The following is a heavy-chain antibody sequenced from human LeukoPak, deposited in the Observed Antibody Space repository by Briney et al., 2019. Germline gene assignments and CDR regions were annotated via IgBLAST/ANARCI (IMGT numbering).Heavy chain of an antibody. J-gene: IGHJ6*02. CDR1: GGSISSYY. D-gene: IGHD3-10*01. CDR2: IYYSGST. Sequence: PSETLSLTCTVSGGSISSYYWSWIRQPPGKGLEWIGYIYYSGSTNYNPSLKSRVTISVDTSKNQFSLKLSSVTAAGTAVYYCARHYGNERPYYYYYYGMDVWGQGTTVTVSS. V-gene: IGHV4-59*08. CDR3: ARHYGNERPYYYYYYGMDV.